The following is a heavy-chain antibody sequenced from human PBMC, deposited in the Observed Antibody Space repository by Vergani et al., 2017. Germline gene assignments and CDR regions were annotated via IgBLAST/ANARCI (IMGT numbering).Heavy chain of an antibody. Sequence: EVQLVESGGGLVQPGGSLRLSCAASGFTFSSYEMNWVRQAPGKGLEWVSYISSSGSTIYYADAVKGRFTISRDNAKNSLYLQRNSLRAEDTAVYYCAREAITMVRGVIRNGMDVWGQGTTVTVSS. J-gene: IGHJ6*02. CDR1: GFTFSSYE. V-gene: IGHV3-48*03. CDR2: ISSSGSTI. CDR3: AREAITMVRGVIRNGMDV. D-gene: IGHD3-10*01.